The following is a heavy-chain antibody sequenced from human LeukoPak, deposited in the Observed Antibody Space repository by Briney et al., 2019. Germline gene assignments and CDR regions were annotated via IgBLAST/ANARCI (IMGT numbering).Heavy chain of an antibody. V-gene: IGHV3-30-3*01. Sequence: GGSLRLSCAASEFTFSNYALHWVRQAPGKGLQWVAVISYDGNTIHYADSVKGRFIISRDTSKNTLYLQMNSLRAEDTAVYCCARGDDYGASYWGQGTLVTVSS. CDR2: ISYDGNTI. CDR1: EFTFSNYA. CDR3: ARGDDYGASY. D-gene: IGHD4-17*01. J-gene: IGHJ4*02.